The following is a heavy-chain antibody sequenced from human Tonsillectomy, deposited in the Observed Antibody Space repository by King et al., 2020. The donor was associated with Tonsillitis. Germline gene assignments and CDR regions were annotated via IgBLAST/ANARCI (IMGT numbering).Heavy chain of an antibody. CDR3: TRDHHPASYYYMDV. CDR1: GFSVSGNY. V-gene: IGHV3-66*01. Sequence: VQLVESGGGLVQPGGSLRLSCAASGFSVSGNYRGWVRPPPGKGVEWVSVFVRGTDTHYADYVKGRFTISADSSKNTLYLQMNSLRAEDTAVYYCTRDHHPASYYYMDVWGKGTTVTVSS. CDR2: FVRGTDT. J-gene: IGHJ6*03.